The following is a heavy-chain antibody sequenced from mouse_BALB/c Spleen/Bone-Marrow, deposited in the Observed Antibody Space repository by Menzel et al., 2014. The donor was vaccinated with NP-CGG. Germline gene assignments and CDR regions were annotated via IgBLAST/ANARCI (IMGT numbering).Heavy chain of an antibody. J-gene: IGHJ1*01. CDR3: AREDNWYFDV. V-gene: IGHV1S135*01. CDR1: GYAFTSYN. CDR2: IDPYNGGT. Sequence: VHVKQSGPELVKLGASVKVSCKASGYAFTSYNMYWVKQSHGKSLEWIGYIDPYNGGTSYNQKFKGKATLTVDKSSSTAYMHLNSLTSEDSAVYYCAREDNWYFDVWGAGTTVTVSS.